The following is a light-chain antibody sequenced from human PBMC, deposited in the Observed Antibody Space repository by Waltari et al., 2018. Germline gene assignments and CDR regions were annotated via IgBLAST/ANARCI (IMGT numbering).Light chain of an antibody. J-gene: IGKJ2*01. Sequence: DIQMTQSPTSLSASVEDTVTITCRASQSISSYLNWYQQKPGKAPKLLIYAASSMQSGVPSRFSGSGSGTDFTLTISSLQPEDFATYYCQQSYSTPPYTFGHGTRLEIK. CDR1: QSISSY. V-gene: IGKV1-39*01. CDR3: QQSYSTPPYT. CDR2: AAS.